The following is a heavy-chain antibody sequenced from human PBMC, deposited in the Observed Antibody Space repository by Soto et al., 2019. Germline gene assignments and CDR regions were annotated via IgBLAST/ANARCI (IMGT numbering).Heavy chain of an antibody. Sequence: EVQLVESGGGLVQPGESLRLSCAASGFTFSYYWMHWVRQAPGKGLVWVSRIHSDGSSTTYADSVKGRFTISRDNARNTVYLQMNSLRVEDTAVYYCARGDRGAFDIWGQGTVVTGSS. D-gene: IGHD1-26*01. J-gene: IGHJ3*02. V-gene: IGHV3-74*01. CDR1: GFTFSYYW. CDR3: ARGDRGAFDI. CDR2: IHSDGSST.